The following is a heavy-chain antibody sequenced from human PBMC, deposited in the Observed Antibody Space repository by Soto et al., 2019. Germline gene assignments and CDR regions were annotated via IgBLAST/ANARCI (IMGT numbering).Heavy chain of an antibody. J-gene: IGHJ6*02. V-gene: IGHV1-69*13. D-gene: IGHD3-22*01. CDR3: ARDIGDKYYYDSGGYYYYYYGMDV. CDR2: IIPIFGTA. CDR1: GGTFSSYA. Sequence: SVKVSCKASGGTFSSYAISWVRQAPGQGLEWMGGIIPIFGTANYAQKFQGRVTTTADESTSTAYMELSSLRSEDTAVYYCARDIGDKYYYDSGGYYYYYYGMDVWGQGTTVTVSS.